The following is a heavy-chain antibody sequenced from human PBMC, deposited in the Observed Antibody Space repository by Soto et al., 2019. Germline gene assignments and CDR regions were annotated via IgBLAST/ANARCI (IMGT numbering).Heavy chain of an antibody. CDR1: GFTFSSYG. D-gene: IGHD3-9*01. V-gene: IGHV3-33*01. J-gene: IGHJ6*02. CDR2: IWYDGSNK. Sequence: QVQLVESGGGVVQPGRSLRLSCAASGFTFSSYGMHWVRQAPGKGLEWVAVIWYDGSNKYYADSVKGRFTISRDNSKNTMYLQMNSLRAEDTAVYYCARDQVSDILTGYSYYYGMDVWGQGTTVTVSS. CDR3: ARDQVSDILTGYSYYYGMDV.